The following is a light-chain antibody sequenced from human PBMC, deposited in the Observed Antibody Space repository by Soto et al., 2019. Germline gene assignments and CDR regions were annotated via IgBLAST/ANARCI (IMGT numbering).Light chain of an antibody. Sequence: DIQMTQSPSSLSASVGDRVTITCRASQGISTYLNWYQQKPGKAPKLLIYAASSLQSGVPSRFSGSGSETDFTLTISSLQPEDVATYSCQQSYSITWTLGQGTKVDIK. CDR2: AAS. CDR1: QGISTY. V-gene: IGKV1-39*01. J-gene: IGKJ1*01. CDR3: QQSYSITWT.